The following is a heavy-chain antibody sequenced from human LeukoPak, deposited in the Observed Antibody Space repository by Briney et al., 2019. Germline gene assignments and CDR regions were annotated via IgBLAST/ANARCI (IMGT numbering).Heavy chain of an antibody. Sequence: TLSLTCTVSGGSISSGSYYWSWIRQPAGKGLEWIGRIYTSGSTNYNPSLKSRVTISVDTSKNQFSLKLSSVTAADTAVYYCARDDGDYWGQGTLVTVSS. J-gene: IGHJ4*02. CDR2: IYTSGST. V-gene: IGHV4-61*02. CDR1: GGSISSGSYY. CDR3: ARDDGDY.